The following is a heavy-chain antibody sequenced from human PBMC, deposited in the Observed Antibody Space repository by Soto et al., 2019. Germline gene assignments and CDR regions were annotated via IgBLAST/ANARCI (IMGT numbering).Heavy chain of an antibody. CDR3: ARVRTGYFDY. CDR2: IYYNGNT. D-gene: IGHD3-9*01. CDR1: GGAINDHY. Sequence: QVQLQESGPGLVKPSETLSLTCTLSGGAINDHYWSFIRQPPGLGLEWIGYIYYNGNTNYNPSLESRVTISVDRSRNQFSLRLTSLTAADTAVYYCARVRTGYFDYWGRGALVTVSS. V-gene: IGHV4-59*11. J-gene: IGHJ4*02.